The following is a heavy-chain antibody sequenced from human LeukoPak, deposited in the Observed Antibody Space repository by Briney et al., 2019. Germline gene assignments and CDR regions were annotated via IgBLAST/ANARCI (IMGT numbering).Heavy chain of an antibody. CDR2: INHSGST. CDR3: ARDRYCTNGVCEVFDY. J-gene: IGHJ4*02. CDR1: GGSFSGYY. V-gene: IGHV4-34*01. Sequence: SETLSLTCAVYGGSFSGYYWSWIRQPPGKGLEWIGEINHSGSTNYNPSLKSRVTISVDTSKNQFSLKLSSVTAADTAVYYCARDRYCTNGVCEVFDYWGQGTLVTVSS. D-gene: IGHD2-8*01.